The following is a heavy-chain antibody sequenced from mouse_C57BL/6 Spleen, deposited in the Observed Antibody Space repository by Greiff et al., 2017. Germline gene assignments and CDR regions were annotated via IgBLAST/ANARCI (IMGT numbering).Heavy chain of an antibody. D-gene: IGHD1-1*01. Sequence: EVQGVESGGGLVKPGGSLKLSCAASGFTFSDYGMHWVRQAPEKGLEWVAYISSGSSNIYYAATVKGRFTISRDNAKNTLYLQMTSLRSEDMAMYYFAADYSGSSYGWYCDVWGTGTTVTVSS. V-gene: IGHV5-17*01. J-gene: IGHJ1*03. CDR3: AADYSGSSYGWYCDV. CDR2: ISSGSSNI. CDR1: GFTFSDYG.